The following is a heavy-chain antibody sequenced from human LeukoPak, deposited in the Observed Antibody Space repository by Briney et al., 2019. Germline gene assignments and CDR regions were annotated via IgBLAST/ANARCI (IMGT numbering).Heavy chain of an antibody. CDR1: GFTFSDYY. CDR2: ISSSGSTI. CDR3: AKEGGQTINGAFDI. Sequence: PGGSLRLSCAASGFTFSDYYMSWIRQAPGKGLEWVSYISSSGSTIYYADSVKGRFTISRDNAKNTLYLQMNSLRAEDTAVYYCAKEGGQTINGAFDIWGQGTMVTVSS. D-gene: IGHD2-15*01. J-gene: IGHJ3*02. V-gene: IGHV3-11*01.